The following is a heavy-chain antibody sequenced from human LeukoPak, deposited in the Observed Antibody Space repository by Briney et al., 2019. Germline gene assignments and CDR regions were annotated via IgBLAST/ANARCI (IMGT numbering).Heavy chain of an antibody. V-gene: IGHV1-2*02. J-gene: IGHJ5*02. Sequence: ASVKVSCKASGYTFTGYYMHWVRQAPGQGLEWMGWINPNSGGTNYAQKFQGRVTMTRDTSISTAYMELSRLRSDDTAVYYCARDEGYYDSSGYYRIDWFDPWGQGTLVTASS. D-gene: IGHD3-22*01. CDR3: ARDEGYYDSSGYYRIDWFDP. CDR1: GYTFTGYY. CDR2: INPNSGGT.